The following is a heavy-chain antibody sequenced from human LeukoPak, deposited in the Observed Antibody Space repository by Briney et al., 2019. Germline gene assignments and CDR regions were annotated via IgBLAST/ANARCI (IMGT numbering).Heavy chain of an antibody. CDR3: AGGLTYYDFWSGYSPFDY. V-gene: IGHV3-33*01. J-gene: IGHJ4*02. D-gene: IGHD3-3*01. CDR1: GFTFSSYG. CDR2: IWYDGSNK. Sequence: GRSLRLSCAASGFTFSSYGMHWVRQAPGKGLEWVAVIWYDGSNKYYADSVKGRFTISRDNSKNTLYLQMNSLRAEDTAVYYCAGGLTYYDFWSGYSPFDYWGQGTLVTASS.